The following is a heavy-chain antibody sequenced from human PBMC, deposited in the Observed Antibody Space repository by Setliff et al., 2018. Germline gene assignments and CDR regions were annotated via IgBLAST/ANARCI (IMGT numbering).Heavy chain of an antibody. D-gene: IGHD3-10*01. CDR3: AGGPMFRGLASGIVNYGLDF. CDR2: IIPILGIA. J-gene: IGHJ6*02. Sequence: GASVKVSCKASGYTFTSYAMHWVRQAPGQGLEWMGGIIPILGIANYAQKFQGRVTITADTSANTAYMELSSLRFEDTAVYYCAGGPMFRGLASGIVNYGLDFWGQGTAVTVSS. V-gene: IGHV1-69*10. CDR1: GYTFTSYA.